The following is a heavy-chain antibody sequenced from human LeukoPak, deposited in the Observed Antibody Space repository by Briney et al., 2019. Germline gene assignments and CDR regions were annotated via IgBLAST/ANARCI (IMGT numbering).Heavy chain of an antibody. D-gene: IGHD2-15*01. CDR1: GGSLSGYY. J-gene: IGHJ4*02. Sequence: SETLSPTCSVYGGSLSGYYWSWIRQTPGKGLELIGEINHSGSTTYYPSLKSRVTISVDTSKNQFSLKLSSVTAADTAVYYCAKSGLNRFDYWGQGTLVTVSS. V-gene: IGHV4-34*01. CDR2: INHSGST. CDR3: AKSGLNRFDY.